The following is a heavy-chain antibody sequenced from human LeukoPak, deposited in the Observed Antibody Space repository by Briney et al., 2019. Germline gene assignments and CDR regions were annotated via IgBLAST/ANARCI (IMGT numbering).Heavy chain of an antibody. J-gene: IGHJ4*02. CDR1: GFTFSSYS. CDR3: ARDGAYSFVY. CDR2: ISSSSSYI. D-gene: IGHD2-21*01. V-gene: IGHV3-21*01. Sequence: PGGSLRLSCAASGFTFSSYSMNWVRQAPGKGLEWVSSISSSSSYIYYADSVRGRFTISRDNSKNGLYLQINSLRAEDTAVYYCARDGAYSFVYWGQGNLVTVSS.